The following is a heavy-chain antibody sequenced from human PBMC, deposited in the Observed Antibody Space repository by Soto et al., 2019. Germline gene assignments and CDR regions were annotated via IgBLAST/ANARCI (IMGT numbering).Heavy chain of an antibody. J-gene: IGHJ4*02. CDR3: ARIPGGGGQRFCDC. CDR2: ITVGGAQK. Sequence: EVKFLESGGALVQPGGSLRLSCAASGFNFFDHDMSWVRQAPGKGLEWVSSITVGGAQKDYGKSVKGRFTSSRANYTKTMFLQMDSRQGEDTAIVYCARIPGGGGQRFCDCWGQGTAVTVSS. D-gene: IGHD5-12*01. CDR1: GFNFFDHD. V-gene: IGHV3-23*01.